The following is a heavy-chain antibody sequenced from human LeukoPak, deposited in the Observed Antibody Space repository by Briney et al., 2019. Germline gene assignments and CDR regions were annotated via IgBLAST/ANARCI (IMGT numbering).Heavy chain of an antibody. D-gene: IGHD1-26*01. V-gene: IGHV4-30-4*08. CDR2: IYYSGST. J-gene: IGHJ4*02. CDR1: GGTISNGDYY. Sequence: SQTLSLTCTVSGGTISNGDYYWSWIRQPPGKGLEWIGYIYYSGSTYYSPSLKSRVTISVDTSKNQFSLKLSSVTAADTAVYYCARDRSYSGSYYFDYWGQGTLVTVPS. CDR3: ARDRSYSGSYYFDY.